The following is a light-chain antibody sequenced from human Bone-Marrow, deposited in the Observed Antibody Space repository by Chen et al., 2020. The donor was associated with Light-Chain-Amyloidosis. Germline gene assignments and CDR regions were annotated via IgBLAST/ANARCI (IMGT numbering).Light chain of an antibody. J-gene: IGLJ3*02. Sequence: QTVVTQEPSFSVSPGGTVTLTCGLSSGSVSTDYYPSWYQQTPGQAPRTLIYNTDTRSSGVPDRLYGSSLGNKAALTISGAQADDESDYYCGLYLGSGVWVFGGGTKLTVL. CDR3: GLYLGSGVWV. V-gene: IGLV8-61*01. CDR2: NTD. CDR1: SGSVSTDYY.